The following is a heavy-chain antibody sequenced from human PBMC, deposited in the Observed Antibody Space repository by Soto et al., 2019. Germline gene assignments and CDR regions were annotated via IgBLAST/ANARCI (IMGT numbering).Heavy chain of an antibody. D-gene: IGHD3-3*01. V-gene: IGHV3-30*18. CDR2: ISYDERNK. CDR1: EFTFSNYA. J-gene: IGHJ4*02. CDR3: ANHGTGLRFFEWLLYLDH. Sequence: GGSLRLSCAASEFTFSNYAMHWVRQAPGKGLEWVAVISYDERNKYYADSVKGRFTISRDNSKHTLYLQMDSLRTEDTAVYYCANHGTGLRFFEWLLYLDHRGPETLVTVFS.